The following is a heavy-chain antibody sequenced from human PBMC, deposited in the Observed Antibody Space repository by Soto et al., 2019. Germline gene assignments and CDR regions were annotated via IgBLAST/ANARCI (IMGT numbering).Heavy chain of an antibody. Sequence: SETLSLTCTVSGGSISSSSYYWGWIRQPPGKGLEWIGSIYYSGSTYYNPSLKSRVTISVDTSKNQFSLKLSSVTAADTAVYYCASREDYDILTGYEYYFDYWGQGTLVTVSS. J-gene: IGHJ4*02. CDR3: ASREDYDILTGYEYYFDY. V-gene: IGHV4-39*01. CDR2: IYYSGST. D-gene: IGHD3-9*01. CDR1: GGSISSSSYY.